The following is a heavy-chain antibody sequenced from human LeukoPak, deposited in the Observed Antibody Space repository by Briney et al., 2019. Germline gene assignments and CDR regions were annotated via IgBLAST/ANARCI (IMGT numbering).Heavy chain of an antibody. D-gene: IGHD1-26*01. CDR1: GGTFSTYS. CDR3: ARDSTPWGGSYYGAFDV. V-gene: IGHV1-69*06. CDR2: IIPIFGTA. J-gene: IGHJ3*01. Sequence: WASVKVSCKASGGTFSTYSINWVRQAPGQGLEWMGRIIPIFGTANYPQKFQGRVTITADKSTSTAYMELSSLRSEDTAVYYCARDSTPWGGSYYGAFDVWGQGTLVTVSS.